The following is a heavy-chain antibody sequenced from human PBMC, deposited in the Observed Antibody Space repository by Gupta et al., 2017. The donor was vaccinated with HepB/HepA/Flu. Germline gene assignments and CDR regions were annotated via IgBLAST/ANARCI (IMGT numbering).Heavy chain of an antibody. CDR2: IYPGDSDV. Sequence: EVQLVQSGAEVKKPGESLKISCKGSGYNFASYWIGWVRQMPGKGLEWMGIIYPGDSDVRYSPSYRGQVTFSADKPISTVYLKWNSLKASDTAMYYCAKLKSGDENWFDPWGQGTLVTVSS. D-gene: IGHD3-10*01. V-gene: IGHV5-51*01. CDR1: GYNFASYW. CDR3: AKLKSGDENWFDP. J-gene: IGHJ5*02.